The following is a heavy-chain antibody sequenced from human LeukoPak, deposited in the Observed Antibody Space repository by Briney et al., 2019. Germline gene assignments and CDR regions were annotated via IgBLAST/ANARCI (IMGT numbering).Heavy chain of an antibody. V-gene: IGHV1-18*01. CDR2: ISAYNGDT. D-gene: IGHD6-13*01. CDR1: GYTFTSYV. Sequence: ASVKVSCKASGYTFTSYVISWVRQAPGQGLEWMGWISAYNGDTNYAHKLQGRVTMTTDTFTSTVYMELRSLRSDDTAVYYCARDRVIAATGTWIDYWGQGTRVTVSS. J-gene: IGHJ4*02. CDR3: ARDRVIAATGTWIDY.